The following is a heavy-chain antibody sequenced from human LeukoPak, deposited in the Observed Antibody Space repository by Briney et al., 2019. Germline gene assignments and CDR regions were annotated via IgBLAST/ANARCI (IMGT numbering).Heavy chain of an antibody. Sequence: SETLSLTCAVSGYSISSGYYWGWTRQPPGKGLEWIGSIYHSGSTYYNPSLKSRVTISVDTSENQFSLKLSSVTAADTAVYYCARHLSWNYYMDVWGKGTTVTVSS. CDR1: GYSISSGYY. CDR2: IYHSGST. J-gene: IGHJ6*03. V-gene: IGHV4-38-2*01. CDR3: ARHLSWNYYMDV. D-gene: IGHD2/OR15-2a*01.